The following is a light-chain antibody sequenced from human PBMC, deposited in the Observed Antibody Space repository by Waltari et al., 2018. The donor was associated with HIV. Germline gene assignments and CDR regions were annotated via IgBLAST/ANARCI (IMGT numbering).Light chain of an antibody. CDR3: QVWASNSAYVV. CDR2: DDT. J-gene: IGLJ2*01. V-gene: IGLV3-21*02. Sequence: YELTQPPSVSVAPGQTATITCGGDTIGYRSVHWYQQKAGQAPVLVFYDDTDRPSGIPGRFSGSKSGNTATLTISRVEAGDEADYYCQVWASNSAYVVFGGRTKLTVL. CDR1: TIGYRS.